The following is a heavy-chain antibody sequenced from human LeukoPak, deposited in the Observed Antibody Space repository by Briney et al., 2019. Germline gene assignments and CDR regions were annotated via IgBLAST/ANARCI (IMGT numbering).Heavy chain of an antibody. CDR1: GDSISTNYY. Sequence: SETLSLTCTVSGDSISTNYYWGWIRQPPGKGLEWIGSIHHSGSTYYNTSLKSRVTISVDTSKNQFSLKLRSVTAADTAVYYCARVSGYHWESFYDYWGQGTLVTVSS. CDR3: ARVSGYHWESFYDY. D-gene: IGHD5-12*01. CDR2: IHHSGST. J-gene: IGHJ4*02. V-gene: IGHV4-38-2*02.